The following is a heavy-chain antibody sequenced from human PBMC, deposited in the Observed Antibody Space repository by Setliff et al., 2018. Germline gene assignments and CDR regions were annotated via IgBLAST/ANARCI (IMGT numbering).Heavy chain of an antibody. CDR3: VRGTEGYY. Sequence: ASVKVSCKASGYTFTSYGISWVRQAPGQGLEWMGWISPYDGQTSFAQKFQGRVTMATDTSTSTAYMELRSLRSDDTALYYCVRGTEGYYWGQGTLVTVSS. CDR1: GYTFTSYG. J-gene: IGHJ4*02. D-gene: IGHD1-1*01. CDR2: ISPYDGQT. V-gene: IGHV1-18*01.